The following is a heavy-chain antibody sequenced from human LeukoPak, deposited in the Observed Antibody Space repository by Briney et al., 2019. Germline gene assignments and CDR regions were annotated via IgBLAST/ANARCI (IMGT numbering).Heavy chain of an antibody. V-gene: IGHV3-74*01. D-gene: IGHD6-19*01. CDR1: GFTFSRRW. Sequence: GGSLRLSCAASGFTFSRRWMHWVRQAPGKGLVWVSRINKDGSARNYADSVKGRFTISRDNAKNTLFLQMDSLRAEDTAVYYCATSGWYGNDDHWGQGTLVTVSS. J-gene: IGHJ4*02. CDR3: ATSGWYGNDDH. CDR2: INKDGSAR.